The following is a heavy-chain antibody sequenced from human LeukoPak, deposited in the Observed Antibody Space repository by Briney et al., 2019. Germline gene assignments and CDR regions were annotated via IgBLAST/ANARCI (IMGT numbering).Heavy chain of an antibody. CDR1: GYTFTSYD. CDR3: ARDGPRTYYDFWSGYYTGVYYYYGMDV. V-gene: IGHV1-8*01. J-gene: IGHJ6*02. Sequence: ASVKVSCKASGYTFTSYDINWVRQAPGQGLEWMGWMNPNSGKTDYAQKFQGRVTMTRNTSISTAYMELSSLRSEDTAVYYCARDGPRTYYDFWSGYYTGVYYYYGMDVWGQGTTVTVSS. D-gene: IGHD3-3*01. CDR2: MNPNSGKT.